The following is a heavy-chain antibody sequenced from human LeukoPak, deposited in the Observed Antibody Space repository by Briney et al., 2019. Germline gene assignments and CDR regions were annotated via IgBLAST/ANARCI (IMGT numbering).Heavy chain of an antibody. CDR1: GFTLSNYN. J-gene: IGHJ4*02. V-gene: IGHV3-21*01. CDR2: ISSGSSYK. CDR3: ARVRLNHFDY. D-gene: IGHD1-14*01. Sequence: GGSLRLSCAASGFTLSNYNMNWVRHAPGKGLEGVSSISSGSSYKYYTDSVKGRFTISRDNAKNSMYLQMNSLRAEDTAVYYCARVRLNHFDYWGQGTLVTVSS.